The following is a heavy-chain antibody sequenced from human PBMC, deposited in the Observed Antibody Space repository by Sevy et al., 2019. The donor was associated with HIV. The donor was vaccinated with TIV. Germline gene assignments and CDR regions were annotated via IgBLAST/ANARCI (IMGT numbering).Heavy chain of an antibody. CDR3: AKDFYTSGKYGNGPFDD. CDR1: GFTFDDYA. CDR2: ITSNGGVK. V-gene: IGHV3-9*01. Sequence: GGSLRLSCAASGFTFDDYAMHWVRQAPGKGLEWVSAITSNGGVKGYAGSVKGRFTISRDNSKNTLFLQMDSLRVEDTALYYCAKDFYTSGKYGNGPFDDWGQGTLVTVSS. D-gene: IGHD2-15*01. J-gene: IGHJ4*02.